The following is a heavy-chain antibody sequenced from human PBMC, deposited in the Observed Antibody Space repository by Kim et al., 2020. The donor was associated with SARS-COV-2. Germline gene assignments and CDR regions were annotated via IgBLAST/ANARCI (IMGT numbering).Heavy chain of an antibody. D-gene: IGHD6-13*01. Sequence: SETLSLTCAVYGGSFSGYYWSWIRQPPGKGLEWIGEINHSGSTNYNPSLKSRVTISVDTSKNQFSLKLSSVTAADTAVYYCARASIAAARRLHRGTVRAFDIWGQGTMVTVSS. J-gene: IGHJ3*02. CDR2: INHSGST. CDR1: GGSFSGYY. V-gene: IGHV4-34*01. CDR3: ARASIAAARRLHRGTVRAFDI.